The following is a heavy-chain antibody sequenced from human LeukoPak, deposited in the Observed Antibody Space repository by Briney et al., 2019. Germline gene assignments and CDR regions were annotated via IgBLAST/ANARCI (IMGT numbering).Heavy chain of an antibody. V-gene: IGHV3-48*01. D-gene: IGHD2-21*02. CDR1: RFSFSSYW. CDR2: ISSGSSAI. Sequence: GGSLRLSCAASRFSFSSYWVNWVRQAPGKGLEWVSYISSGSSAIYYADSVKGRFTISRDNAKNSLYLQMNSLRAEDTAVYYCARGRADYYFDYWGQGTLVTVSS. CDR3: ARGRADYYFDY. J-gene: IGHJ4*02.